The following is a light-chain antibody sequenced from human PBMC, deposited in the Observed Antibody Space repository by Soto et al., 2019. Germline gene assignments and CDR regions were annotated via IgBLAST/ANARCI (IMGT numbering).Light chain of an antibody. V-gene: IGKV3-15*01. J-gene: IGKJ1*01. CDR3: QQYGSSST. Sequence: EIVMTQSPATLSVSPGERATLSCRASQSVSSNLAWYQQKPGQAPRLLIYGASTRATGIPARFSGSGSGTDFTLTISRLEPEDFAVYYCQQYGSSSTFGQGTKVDIK. CDR1: QSVSSN. CDR2: GAS.